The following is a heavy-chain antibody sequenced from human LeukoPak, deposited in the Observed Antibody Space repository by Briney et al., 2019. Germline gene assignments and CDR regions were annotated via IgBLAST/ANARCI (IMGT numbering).Heavy chain of an antibody. D-gene: IGHD3-22*01. V-gene: IGHV3-23*01. Sequence: GGSLRLSCAASGFTFSSYAMSWVRQAPGKGLEWVSAISGSGGSTYYADSVKGRFTISRDNSKNTLYLQMNSLRAEDTAVYYCAKGDSITMIVVVPGDAFDIWGQGTMVTVSS. CDR2: ISGSGGST. CDR3: AKGDSITMIVVVPGDAFDI. J-gene: IGHJ3*02. CDR1: GFTFSSYA.